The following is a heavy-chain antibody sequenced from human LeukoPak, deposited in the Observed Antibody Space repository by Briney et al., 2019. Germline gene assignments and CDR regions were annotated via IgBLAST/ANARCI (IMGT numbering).Heavy chain of an antibody. V-gene: IGHV3-11*04. CDR1: GFTFSDYY. D-gene: IGHD6-19*01. J-gene: IGHJ4*02. Sequence: GGSLRLSCAASGFTFSDYYMSWIRQAPEKGLEWVSYISSSGNTKYYADSVKGRFTISRDNAKNSLYLQMNSLRADDTAVYYCARDGGSAWFFRYWGQGTLVTVSS. CDR3: ARDGGSAWFFRY. CDR2: ISSSGNTK.